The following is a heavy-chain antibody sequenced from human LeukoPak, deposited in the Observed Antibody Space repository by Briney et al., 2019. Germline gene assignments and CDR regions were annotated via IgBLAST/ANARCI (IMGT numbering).Heavy chain of an antibody. Sequence: AASVKVSCTASGYTFTSYYMHWVRQATGQGLEWMGWMNPNSGNTGYAQKFQGRVTITRDTSASTAYMELSSLRSEDTAVYYCARSGYFDWLLCPTTYYFDYWGQGTLVTVSS. CDR2: MNPNSGNT. J-gene: IGHJ4*02. V-gene: IGHV1-8*03. D-gene: IGHD3-9*01. CDR1: GYTFTSYY. CDR3: ARSGYFDWLLCPTTYYFDY.